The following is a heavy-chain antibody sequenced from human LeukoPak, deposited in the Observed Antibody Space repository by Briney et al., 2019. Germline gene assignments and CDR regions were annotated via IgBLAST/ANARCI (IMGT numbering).Heavy chain of an antibody. CDR2: IYYSGST. Sequence: SETLSLTCTVSGGSISSYYWSWIRQPPGKGLEWIGYIYYSGSTNYNPSLKSRVTISADTSKNQFSLRLTSMTAADTAVYYCARDSVPSVAGTRGFDPWGQGTLVTVSS. V-gene: IGHV4-59*01. J-gene: IGHJ5*02. CDR3: ARDSVPSVAGTRGFDP. CDR1: GGSISSYY. D-gene: IGHD6-19*01.